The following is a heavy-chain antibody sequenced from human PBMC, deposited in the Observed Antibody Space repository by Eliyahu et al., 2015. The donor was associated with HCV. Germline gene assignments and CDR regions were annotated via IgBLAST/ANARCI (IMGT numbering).Heavy chain of an antibody. J-gene: IGHJ6*02. D-gene: IGHD3-3*01. V-gene: IGHV3-30*18. CDR3: AKDLTDQTDDLWSGARYGSFALDV. CDR1: GFTFSAYX. CDR2: LSSGGNHE. Sequence: QAHLVESGGGVVQPGRSLRLSCKTSGFTFSAYXXPWVPXGPGKGPGWVALLSSGGNHELFADSVKGRFTISRDNSKQTLYLQMDSLRVEDTAVYYCAKDLTDQTDDLWSGARYGSFALDVWGQGTTVTVSS.